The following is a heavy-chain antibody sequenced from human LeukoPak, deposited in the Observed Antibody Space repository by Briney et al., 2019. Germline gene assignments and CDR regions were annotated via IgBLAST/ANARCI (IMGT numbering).Heavy chain of an antibody. V-gene: IGHV1-18*01. Sequence: GASVKVSCKASGYTFTSYGISWVRQAPGQGLEWMGWISAYNGNTNYAQKLQGRVTMTTDTSTSTAYMELRSLRSDDTAVYYCARDLIVVVNFDPPYSDYWGQGTLVTVSS. J-gene: IGHJ4*02. CDR2: ISAYNGNT. D-gene: IGHD3-22*01. CDR3: ARDLIVVVNFDPPYSDY. CDR1: GYTFTSYG.